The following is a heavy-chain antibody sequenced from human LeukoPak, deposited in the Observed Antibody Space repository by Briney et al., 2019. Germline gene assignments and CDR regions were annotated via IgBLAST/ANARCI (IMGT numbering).Heavy chain of an antibody. J-gene: IGHJ4*02. CDR3: ARVAVAGSGFDY. CDR2: INHSGST. V-gene: IGHV4-34*01. Sequence: PSETLSLTCAVYGGSFSGYYWSWIRQPPGKGLEWIGEINHSGSTNYNPSLKSRVTISVDTSKNQFSLQLNSVTPEDTAVYYCARVAVAGSGFDYWGQGTLVTVSS. CDR1: GGSFSGYY. D-gene: IGHD6-19*01.